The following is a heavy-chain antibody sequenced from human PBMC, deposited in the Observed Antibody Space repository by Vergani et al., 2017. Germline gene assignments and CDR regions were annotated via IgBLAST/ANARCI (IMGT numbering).Heavy chain of an antibody. J-gene: IGHJ4*02. CDR3: AKLGGVVVTPIDY. Sequence: EVQLLESGGGLVQPGGSLRLSCAASGFTFSSYAMSWVRQAPGKGLEWVSAISGSGGSTYYADSVKGRFTISRDNSKNTLYLQMNSRRAEDTAVYYCAKLGGVVVTPIDYWGQGTLVTVSS. V-gene: IGHV3-23*01. CDR2: ISGSGGST. D-gene: IGHD3-22*01. CDR1: GFTFSSYA.